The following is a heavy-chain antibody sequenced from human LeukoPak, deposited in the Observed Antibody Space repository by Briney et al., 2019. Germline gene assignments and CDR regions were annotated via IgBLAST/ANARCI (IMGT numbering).Heavy chain of an antibody. V-gene: IGHV3-23*01. Sequence: GGSLRLSCAASGFTFSYYAMTWVRQAPGKGLEWVSTVFGLDHRTSYADSVKGRITISRDNSKNTLSLQMNSLRAEDTAVYYCARRAGAYTHPYDYWGQGTLVTVSS. D-gene: IGHD3-16*01. J-gene: IGHJ4*02. CDR2: VFGLDHRT. CDR1: GFTFSYYA. CDR3: ARRAGAYTHPYDY.